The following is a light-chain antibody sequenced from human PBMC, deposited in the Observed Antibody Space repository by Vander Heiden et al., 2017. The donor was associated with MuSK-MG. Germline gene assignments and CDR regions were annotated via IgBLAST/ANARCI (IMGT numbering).Light chain of an antibody. CDR3: LQDTNWPST. CDR2: GAS. J-gene: IGKJ2*01. Sequence: EIVMTPSPATLSVSPGESATLSCRASQSVSSNLAWYQQKPGQAPRLLIYGASTRATGIPARFSGSGSGTEFTLTISSLQSEDFAVYYCLQDTNWPSTFGQGTKLEIK. CDR1: QSVSSN. V-gene: IGKV3-15*01.